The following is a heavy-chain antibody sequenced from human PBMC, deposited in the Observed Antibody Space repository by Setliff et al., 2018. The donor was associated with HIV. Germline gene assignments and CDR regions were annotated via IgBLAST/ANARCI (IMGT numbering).Heavy chain of an antibody. CDR2: INPHSGGT. CDR3: ARVDCSSTRCYAFDI. J-gene: IGHJ3*02. D-gene: IGHD2-2*01. Sequence: ASVKVSCKASGYTFTGYHMHWVRQAPGQGLEWMGWINPHSGGTEYAQKFQGRVTMTRDTSISAAYMELSRLRSDDTAVYYCARVDCSSTRCYAFDIWGQGTMVTVSS. V-gene: IGHV1-2*02. CDR1: GYTFTGYH.